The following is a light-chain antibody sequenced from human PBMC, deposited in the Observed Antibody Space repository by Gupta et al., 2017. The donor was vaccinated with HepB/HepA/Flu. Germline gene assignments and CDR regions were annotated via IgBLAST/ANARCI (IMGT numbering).Light chain of an antibody. J-gene: IGLJ2*01. CDR3: ATWDDSLNNVV. CDR1: SSNIGGNF. CDR2: RNN. V-gene: IGLV1-47*01. Sequence: QSVLTPPPSASGAPGQRVTISCSGTSSNIGGNFVYWYQQFPGTAPKLLIYRNNQPPSGVPDRFSGSRSGTSASLAISGLRSEDELDYYCATWDDSLNNVVFGGGTKLTVL.